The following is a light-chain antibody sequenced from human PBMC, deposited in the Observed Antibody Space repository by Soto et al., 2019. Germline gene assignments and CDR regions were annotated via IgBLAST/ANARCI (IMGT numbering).Light chain of an antibody. CDR3: SSYTSSSTL. J-gene: IGLJ1*01. CDR1: SGRSTYI. V-gene: IGLV4-60*03. CDR2: LEGSGNY. Sequence: QPVLTQSSSASASLGSSVKLTCTLSSGRSTYIIAWHQQQPGKAPRYLMKLEGSGNYNKGSGVPDRFSGSSSGADRYLSISNLQSEDEADYYCSSYTSSSTLFGTGTKLTVL.